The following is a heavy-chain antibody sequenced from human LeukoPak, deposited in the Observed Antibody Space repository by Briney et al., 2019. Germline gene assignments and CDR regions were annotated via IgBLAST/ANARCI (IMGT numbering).Heavy chain of an antibody. J-gene: IGHJ4*02. Sequence: SETLSLTCAVSGYSISSGYYWGWIRQPPGKGLEWIGSIYHSGSTYYNPSFKSRVTISVDTSKNQFSLKLSSVTAADTAVYYCARMAYSGSYYFDYWGQGTLVTVSS. CDR1: GYSISSGYY. CDR2: IYHSGST. D-gene: IGHD1-26*01. V-gene: IGHV4-38-2*01. CDR3: ARMAYSGSYYFDY.